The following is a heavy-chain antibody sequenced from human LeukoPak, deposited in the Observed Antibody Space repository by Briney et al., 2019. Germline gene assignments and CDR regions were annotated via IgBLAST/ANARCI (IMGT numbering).Heavy chain of an antibody. CDR3: ARDHCSSTSCYYDNWFDP. CDR1: GGTFSSYA. CDR2: IIPIFGTA. D-gene: IGHD2-2*01. V-gene: IGHV1-69*05. Sequence: ASVKVSCKASGGTFSSYAISWVRQAPGQGLEWMGRIIPIFGTANYAQKFQGRVTITTDESTSTAYMELSSLRSEDTAVYYCARDHCSSTSCYYDNWFDPWGQGTLVTVSS. J-gene: IGHJ5*02.